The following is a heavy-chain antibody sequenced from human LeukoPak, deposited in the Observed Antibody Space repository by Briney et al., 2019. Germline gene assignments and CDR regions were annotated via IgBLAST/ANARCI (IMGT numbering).Heavy chain of an antibody. D-gene: IGHD2-2*01. CDR3: ARSYCSTTNCYLGYFDY. V-gene: IGHV3-30-3*01. Sequence: GGSLRLSCAASGFTFSSYAMHWVRQAPGKGLEWVAVISFDGGTIYYADSVKGRFTISRDNSKNTLYLQMNNLRAEDTTVYYCARSYCSTTNCYLGYFDYWGQGTLVTVSS. CDR2: ISFDGGTI. CDR1: GFTFSSYA. J-gene: IGHJ4*02.